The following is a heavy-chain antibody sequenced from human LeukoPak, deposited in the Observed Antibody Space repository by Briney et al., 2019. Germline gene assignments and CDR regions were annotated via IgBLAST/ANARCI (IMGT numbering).Heavy chain of an antibody. Sequence: GASVKVSCKASGYTFTGYYMHWVRQAPGQGLEWMGWINPNSGGTNYAQKFQGWVTMTSDTSISTAYMELSRLRSDDTAVYYCARERSSSWYDYWGQGTLVTVSS. J-gene: IGHJ4*02. CDR1: GYTFTGYY. CDR2: INPNSGGT. D-gene: IGHD6-13*01. V-gene: IGHV1-2*04. CDR3: ARERSSSWYDY.